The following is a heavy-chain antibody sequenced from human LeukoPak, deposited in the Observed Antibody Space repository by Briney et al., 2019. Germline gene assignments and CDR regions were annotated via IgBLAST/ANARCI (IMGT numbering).Heavy chain of an antibody. V-gene: IGHV3-23*01. CDR3: AKQGGPKPYYYYMDV. CDR2: ISGSGGST. CDR1: GFTFSSYW. Sequence: AGGSMRLSCAASGFTFSSYWMSWVRQAPGKGLEWVSAISGSGGSTYCADSVKGRFTISRDNSKNTLYLQMNSLRAEDTAVYYCAKQGGPKPYYYYMDVWGKGTTVTVSS. J-gene: IGHJ6*03.